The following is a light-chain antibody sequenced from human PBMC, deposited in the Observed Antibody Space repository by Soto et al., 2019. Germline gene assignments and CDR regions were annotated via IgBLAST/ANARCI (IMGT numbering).Light chain of an antibody. CDR2: GAS. CDR3: QQYSSWPLT. CDR1: QSVSTK. V-gene: IGKV3-15*01. Sequence: EIVMTQSPATLSASPGERATLSCRATQSVSTKLAWYQQKPGQAPRLLIYGASTGATGIPARFSGSGSGTEFTLIISSLQSEDFAVYYCQQYSSWPLTFGGGTKVEIK. J-gene: IGKJ4*01.